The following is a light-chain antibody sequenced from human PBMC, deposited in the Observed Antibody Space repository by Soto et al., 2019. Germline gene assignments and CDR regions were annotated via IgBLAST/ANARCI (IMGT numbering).Light chain of an antibody. CDR1: QSVGSA. J-gene: IGKJ4*01. V-gene: IGKV3-11*01. CDR3: QQRSNWPLT. Sequence: VLTQSPASLSVSPGQTATLSCRASQSVGSAFGWYQQIPCQAPRLLIYGVSTRAAGIPARFRGSGSGADFTLTITSLQSEDFAVYYCQQRSNWPLTFGGGTKVEIK. CDR2: GVS.